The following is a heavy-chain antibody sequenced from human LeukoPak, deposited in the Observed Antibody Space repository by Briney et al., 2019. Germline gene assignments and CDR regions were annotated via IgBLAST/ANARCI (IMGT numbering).Heavy chain of an antibody. Sequence: SETLSLTCTVSGGSITSYYWSWIRQPPGKGLEWIGYMYYSGSTNYNPSLKSRVTISVDTSKNQFSLKLSSVTAADTAVYYCARQTIAAANNWFDPWGQGTLVSVSS. CDR3: ARQTIAAANNWFDP. D-gene: IGHD6-13*01. CDR1: GGSITSYY. CDR2: MYYSGST. J-gene: IGHJ5*02. V-gene: IGHV4-59*01.